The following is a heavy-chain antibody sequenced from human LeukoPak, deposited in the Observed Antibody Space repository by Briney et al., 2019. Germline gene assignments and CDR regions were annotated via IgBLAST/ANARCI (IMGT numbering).Heavy chain of an antibody. D-gene: IGHD3-22*01. V-gene: IGHV1-2*02. Sequence: ASVKVSCKASGYTFTGYYMHWVRQAPGQGLEWMGWINPNSGGTNYAQKFQGRVTMTRDTSISTAYMELSRLRSEDTAVYYCARDGTLDYYDRPAGTNWFDPWGQGTLVTVSS. CDR1: GYTFTGYY. CDR3: ARDGTLDYYDRPAGTNWFDP. CDR2: INPNSGGT. J-gene: IGHJ5*02.